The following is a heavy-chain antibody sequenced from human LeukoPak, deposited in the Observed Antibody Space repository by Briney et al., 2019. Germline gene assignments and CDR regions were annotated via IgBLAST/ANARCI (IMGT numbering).Heavy chain of an antibody. J-gene: IGHJ4*02. CDR3: ARAGDNTTMVTQ. V-gene: IGHV3-21*01. Sequence: PGGSPRLSCAASGFNLRAYNMNWVRQAPGKGLEWVSFISSGSNYIYYADSVKGRFTISRDNAMNSLYLQMNSLRAEDTAVYYCARAGDNTTMVTQWGQGTLVTVSS. D-gene: IGHD5-18*01. CDR2: ISSGSNYI. CDR1: GFNLRAYN.